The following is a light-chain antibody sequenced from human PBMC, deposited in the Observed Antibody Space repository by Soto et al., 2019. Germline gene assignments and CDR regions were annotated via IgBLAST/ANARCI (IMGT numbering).Light chain of an antibody. CDR2: EVT. Sequence: QSALTQPASVSASPGQSIAISCTGTSSDVGGYNYVSWYQQHPGKAPKVMIYEVTNRPSGVSDRFSGSKSGNTASLTISGLQAEDEADYHCSSFTSSHTWVFGGGTKLTVL. J-gene: IGLJ3*02. CDR1: SSDVGGYNY. CDR3: SSFTSSHTWV. V-gene: IGLV2-14*01.